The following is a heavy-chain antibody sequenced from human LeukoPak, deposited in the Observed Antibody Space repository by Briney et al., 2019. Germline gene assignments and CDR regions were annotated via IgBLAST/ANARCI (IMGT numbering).Heavy chain of an antibody. CDR1: GFTFSSYS. CDR3: ARSRLMYYDFWSGPFDY. J-gene: IGHJ4*02. V-gene: IGHV3-21*01. Sequence: GGSLRLSCAASGFTFSSYSMDWVRQAPGKGLEWVSSISSSSSYIYYGDSVKGRFTISRDNAKNSLYLQMNSLRAEDTAVYYCARSRLMYYDFWSGPFDYWGQGTLVTVSS. D-gene: IGHD3-3*01. CDR2: ISSSSSYI.